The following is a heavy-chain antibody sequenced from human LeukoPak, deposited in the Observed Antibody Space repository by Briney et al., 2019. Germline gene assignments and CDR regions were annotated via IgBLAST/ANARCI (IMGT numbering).Heavy chain of an antibody. D-gene: IGHD2-21*02. CDR2: IYYSGST. J-gene: IGHJ4*02. Sequence: PSETLSLTCTVSGGSTSSSSYYWGWIRQPPGKGLEWIGSIYYSGSTCYNPSLKSRVTISVDTSKNQFSLKLSSVTAADTAVYYCASRTYCGGDCYLRYFDYWGQGTLVTVSS. CDR3: ASRTYCGGDCYLRYFDY. V-gene: IGHV4-39*01. CDR1: GGSTSSSSYY.